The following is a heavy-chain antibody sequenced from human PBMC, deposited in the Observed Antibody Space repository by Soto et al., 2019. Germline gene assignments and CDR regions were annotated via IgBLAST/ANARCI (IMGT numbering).Heavy chain of an antibody. V-gene: IGHV2-5*02. CDR3: AHRPVYDIWTGYYPFDY. CDR1: GFSLSTSGVG. CDR2: IYWDDGK. Sequence: SGPTLVNPTQTLTLTCTFSGFSLSTSGVGVAWIRQPPGKALEWLALIYWDDGKRYSPSLKTRLNITKDTSKNQVVLTLTNEDTGDTATYFGAHRPVYDIWTGYYPFDYGARGPLVTVS. D-gene: IGHD3-9*01. J-gene: IGHJ4*02.